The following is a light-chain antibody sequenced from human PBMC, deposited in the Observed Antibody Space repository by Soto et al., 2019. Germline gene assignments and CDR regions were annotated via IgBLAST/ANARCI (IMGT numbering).Light chain of an antibody. J-gene: IGKJ4*01. Sequence: EIVLTQSPGTLSLSPGERATLSCRASQSVSSSYLAWYQQQPGQAPRLLIYGASSRATGIPDRFSCSGSGTDFTLTISRLEPEDFAVYYCQQYGSSPALTFGGGTKVEIK. CDR3: QQYGSSPALT. CDR2: GAS. V-gene: IGKV3-20*01. CDR1: QSVSSSY.